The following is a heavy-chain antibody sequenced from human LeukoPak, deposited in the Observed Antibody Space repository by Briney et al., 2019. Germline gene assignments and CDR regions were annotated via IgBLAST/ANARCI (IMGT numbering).Heavy chain of an antibody. CDR1: GGTFSSYA. CDR2: IIPIFGTA. D-gene: IGHD1-26*01. Sequence: SVKVSCKASGGTFSSYAISWVRQAPGQGLEWMGGIIPIFGTAIYAQKFQGRVTMTEDTSTDTAYMELSSLRSEDTAVYYCATSIVGATMGYGFDYWGQGTLVTVSS. CDR3: ATSIVGATMGYGFDY. V-gene: IGHV1-69*06. J-gene: IGHJ4*02.